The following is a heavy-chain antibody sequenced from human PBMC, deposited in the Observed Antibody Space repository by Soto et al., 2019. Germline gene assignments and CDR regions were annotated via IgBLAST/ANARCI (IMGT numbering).Heavy chain of an antibody. CDR1: GGSVSSGRYY. CDR3: AGGGGGGY. V-gene: IGHV4-61*01. J-gene: IGHJ4*02. CDR2: IYYSGST. D-gene: IGHD3-16*01. Sequence: SETLSLTCTVSGGSVSSGRYYWSWIRQPPGKGLEWIGYIYYSGSTNNNPSLKSRVTISVDTSKNQFSLKLTSVTAADTAVYFCAGGGGGGYWGQGTLVTVSS.